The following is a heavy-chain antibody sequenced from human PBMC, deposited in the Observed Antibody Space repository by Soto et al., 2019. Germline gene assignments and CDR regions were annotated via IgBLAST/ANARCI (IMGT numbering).Heavy chain of an antibody. D-gene: IGHD2-2*01. CDR3: ARSQGSSTSLEIYYYYYYGMDV. CDR2: IIPISGTA. CDR1: GGTFSSYA. J-gene: IGHJ6*02. Sequence: QVQLVQSGAEVKKPGSSVKVSCEASGGTFSSYAISWVRQAPGQGLEWMGGIIPISGTANYAQKFQGRVTITADESTSTVYMGLSSLRSEDTAVYFCARSQGSSTSLEIYYYYYYGMDVWGQGTTVTVSS. V-gene: IGHV1-69*01.